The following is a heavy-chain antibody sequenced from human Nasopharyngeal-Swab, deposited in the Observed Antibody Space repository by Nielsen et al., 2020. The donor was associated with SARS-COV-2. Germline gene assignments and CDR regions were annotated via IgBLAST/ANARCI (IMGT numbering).Heavy chain of an antibody. D-gene: IGHD1-1*01. CDR3: ARDRNFVWNGAVGLDY. Sequence: WIHQPPGKGLEWIGSIYYSGSTYYNPSLKSRVTISVDTSKNQFSLKLSSVTAADTAVYYCARDRNFVWNGAVGLDYWGQGTLVTVSS. CDR2: IYYSGST. J-gene: IGHJ4*02. V-gene: IGHV4-39*07.